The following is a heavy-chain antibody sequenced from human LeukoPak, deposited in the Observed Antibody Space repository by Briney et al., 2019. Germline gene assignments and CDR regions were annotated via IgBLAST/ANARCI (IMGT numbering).Heavy chain of an antibody. CDR2: IYPGDSHT. Sequence: WWSWVRQPPGKGLEWMGIIYPGDSHTTYSPSFEGQVTISADKSISTAYLQWSSLKASDTAMYYCARHPAITGTRDWFDPWGQGTLVTVSS. J-gene: IGHJ5*02. D-gene: IGHD1-20*01. CDR3: ARHPAITGTRDWFDP. CDR1: W. V-gene: IGHV5-51*01.